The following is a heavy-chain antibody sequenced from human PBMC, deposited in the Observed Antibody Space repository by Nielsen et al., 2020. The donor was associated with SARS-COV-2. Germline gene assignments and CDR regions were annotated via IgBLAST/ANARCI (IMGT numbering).Heavy chain of an antibody. V-gene: IGHV3-30*18. J-gene: IGHJ4*02. CDR1: GFTFSSYG. CDR3: AKDYGDYGGLDY. Sequence: GESLKISCAASGFTFSSYGMHWVRQAPGKGLEWVAVISYDGSNKYYADSVKGRFTISRDNSKNTLYPQMNSLRAEDMAVYYCAKDYGDYGGLDYWGQGTLVTVSS. CDR2: ISYDGSNK. D-gene: IGHD4-17*01.